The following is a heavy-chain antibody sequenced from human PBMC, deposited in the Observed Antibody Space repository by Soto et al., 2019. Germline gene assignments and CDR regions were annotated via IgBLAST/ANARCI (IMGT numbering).Heavy chain of an antibody. CDR2: ISYDGSNK. D-gene: IGHD6-6*01. Sequence: PGGSLRLSCAASGFTFSSYGMHWVRQAPGKGLEWVAVISYDGSNKYYADSVKGRFTISRDNSKNTLYLQMNSLRAEDTAVYYCAKDGQLGPGYYYYYMDVWGKGTTVTVSS. CDR3: AKDGQLGPGYYYYYMDV. V-gene: IGHV3-30*18. J-gene: IGHJ6*03. CDR1: GFTFSSYG.